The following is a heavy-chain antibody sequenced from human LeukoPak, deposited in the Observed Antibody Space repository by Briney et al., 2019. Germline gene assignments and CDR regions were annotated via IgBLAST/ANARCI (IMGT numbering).Heavy chain of an antibody. V-gene: IGHV1-2*02. D-gene: IGHD3-16*01. J-gene: IGHJ3*02. Sequence: GASVKVSCKASGYTFGAYYMYWVRQAPGQGLEWMGWIRPNSGGTNYTQKFQGRVTMTRDTSINTAYMEPSRLTSDDTAVYFCATWGLHFDIWGQGTMVIVAS. CDR2: IRPNSGGT. CDR1: GYTFGAYY. CDR3: ATWGLHFDI.